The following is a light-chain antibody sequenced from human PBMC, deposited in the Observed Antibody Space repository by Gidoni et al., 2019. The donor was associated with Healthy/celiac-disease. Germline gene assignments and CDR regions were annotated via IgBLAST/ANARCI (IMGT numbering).Light chain of an antibody. V-gene: IGKV3-15*01. CDR3: QQYNNWPRT. CDR2: GAS. CDR1: HSVSSN. Sequence: DIVMTQSPATLSVSPGERAPLSCRASHSVSSNLAWYQQKPGQAPRLLIYGASTRATGIPARFSGSGSGTEFTLTISSLQSEDFAVYYCQQYNNWPRTFGQGTKVEIK. J-gene: IGKJ1*01.